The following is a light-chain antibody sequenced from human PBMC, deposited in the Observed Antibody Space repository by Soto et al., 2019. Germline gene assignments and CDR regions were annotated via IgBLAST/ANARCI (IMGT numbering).Light chain of an antibody. CDR2: GAF. J-gene: IGKJ1*01. CDR3: QQYNNWPWT. V-gene: IGKV3-15*01. CDR1: QSVSSN. Sequence: EIVMTQSPATLSVSPGERATLYCRASQSVSSNLAWYQQKPGQAPRLLIYGAFTRATGIPARFSGSGSETEFTLTISSLQSEDFAVYYCQQYNNWPWTFGQGTKVEVK.